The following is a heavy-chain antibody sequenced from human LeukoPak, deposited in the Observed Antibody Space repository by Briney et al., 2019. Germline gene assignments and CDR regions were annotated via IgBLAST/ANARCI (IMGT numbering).Heavy chain of an antibody. V-gene: IGHV4-31*03. D-gene: IGHD4-17*01. Sequence: SQTLSLTCTVSGGSISSGGYYWSWIRQHPGKGLEWIGCIYYSGTTYYHPSLTSRVALSVDTSKHQFSLKLSSVTAADTAVHYCARSGTVTTWNYWGQGTLVTVSS. CDR1: GGSISSGGYY. CDR2: IYYSGTT. J-gene: IGHJ4*02. CDR3: ARSGTVTTWNY.